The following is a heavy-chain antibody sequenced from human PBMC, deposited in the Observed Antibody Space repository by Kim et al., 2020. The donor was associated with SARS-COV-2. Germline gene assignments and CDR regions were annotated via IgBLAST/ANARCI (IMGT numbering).Heavy chain of an antibody. V-gene: IGHV3-74*03. Sequence: GGSLRLSCAASGFDFITSCMHWVRQAPGKGLVWVSRIRSDWGDITYADPVKGRFTISRDNAKNTLYLQMNGLRTEDTAVYYCAKVGDYDSSGFYAFFRSWGQGTRVTVSS. CDR1: GFDFITSC. CDR3: AKVGDYDSSGFYAFFRS. J-gene: IGHJ5*02. D-gene: IGHD3-22*01. CDR2: IRSDWGDI.